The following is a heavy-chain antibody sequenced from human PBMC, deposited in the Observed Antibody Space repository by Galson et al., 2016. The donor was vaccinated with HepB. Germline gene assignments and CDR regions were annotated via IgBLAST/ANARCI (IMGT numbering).Heavy chain of an antibody. CDR1: GFIFSSYA. J-gene: IGHJ4*02. Sequence: SLRLSCAASGFIFSSYAMSWVRQAPGKGLEWVSSISSRSSYIYHADSVKGRFTISRDNAKNSLYLQMNSLRAEDTAVYYCARAFSRESGFDYWGQGTLVTVSS. CDR2: ISSRSSYI. V-gene: IGHV3-21*01. CDR3: ARAFSRESGFDY. D-gene: IGHD3-10*01.